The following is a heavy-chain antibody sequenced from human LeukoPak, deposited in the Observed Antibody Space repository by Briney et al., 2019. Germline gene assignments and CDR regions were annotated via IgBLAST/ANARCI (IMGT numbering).Heavy chain of an antibody. Sequence: SETLSLTCTVSGGSINSFYWSWIRQPPGGGLEWIGYIYYSGSTNYNPSLKSRVTISVDASKNQFSLWLSSVTAADTAVYYCARLARFTLIRGVTGYHSLDVWGKGTKVTVSS. V-gene: IGHV4-59*01. CDR3: ARLARFTLIRGVTGYHSLDV. CDR1: GGSINSFY. J-gene: IGHJ6*04. CDR2: IYYSGST. D-gene: IGHD3-10*01.